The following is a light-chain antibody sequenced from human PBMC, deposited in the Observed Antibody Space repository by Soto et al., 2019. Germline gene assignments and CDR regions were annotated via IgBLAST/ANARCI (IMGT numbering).Light chain of an antibody. Sequence: EIVMTQSPAXLSVSPGERATLSCRASXSISXNLAWYQQKLGQAPRLLIYRASTRATGIPARFSGSGSGTEFTLTISSLQSEDFALYYCHQYENWPQTFGQGTKVEI. CDR3: HQYENWPQT. V-gene: IGKV3-15*01. CDR1: XSISXN. CDR2: RAS. J-gene: IGKJ1*01.